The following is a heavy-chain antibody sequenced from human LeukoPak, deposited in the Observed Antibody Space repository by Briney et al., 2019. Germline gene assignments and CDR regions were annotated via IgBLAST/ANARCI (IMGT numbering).Heavy chain of an antibody. CDR1: GFSFKNFA. CDR3: AKGSILVAGRLYFQH. J-gene: IGHJ1*01. D-gene: IGHD6-13*01. V-gene: IGHV3-23*01. Sequence: GGSLRLSCSVTGFSFKNFAMHWVRQAPGKGLEWVSAISAGGGSTYYADSVKGRFTISRDNSKNTLYLQMNSLGAEDTAVYYCAKGSILVAGRLYFQHWGQGTLVTVSS. CDR2: ISAGGGST.